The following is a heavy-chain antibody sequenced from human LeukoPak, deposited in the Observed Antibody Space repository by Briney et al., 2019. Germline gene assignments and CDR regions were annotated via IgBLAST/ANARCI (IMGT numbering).Heavy chain of an antibody. J-gene: IGHJ4*02. Sequence: GGSLRLSCAASGFTFSSYAMSWIRQAPGKGLEWVSAISGSGGSTYYADSVKGRFTISRDNSKNTLYLQMNSLRAEDTAVYYCAKGPLLWFGELIDYWGQGTLVTVSS. CDR2: ISGSGGST. D-gene: IGHD3-10*01. CDR3: AKGPLLWFGELIDY. CDR1: GFTFSSYA. V-gene: IGHV3-23*01.